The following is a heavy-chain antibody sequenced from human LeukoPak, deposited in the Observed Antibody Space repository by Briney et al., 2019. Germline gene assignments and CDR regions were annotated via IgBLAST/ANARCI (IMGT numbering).Heavy chain of an antibody. J-gene: IGHJ4*02. Sequence: SCAASGFTINNYVMHWARQAPGKGPEWVSIMSFDGSNKYYLAPVKGRFTISRDNSKTILYQQMNSLRAEDTAMYYCAKSRYSSSWYFDYWGQGTLVTVSS. CDR1: GFTINNYV. CDR3: AKSRYSSSWYFDY. D-gene: IGHD6-13*01. CDR2: MSFDGSNK. V-gene: IGHV3-30*18.